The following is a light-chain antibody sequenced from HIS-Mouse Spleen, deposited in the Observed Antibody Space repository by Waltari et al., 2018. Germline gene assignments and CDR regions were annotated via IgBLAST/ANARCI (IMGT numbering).Light chain of an antibody. CDR2: LNSDGSH. CDR3: QTWGPVV. Sequence: HLVLTQSPSASASLGASVKLTCTLSSGHSSYATACHQQQPEKGPRYLMKLNSDGSHSKGDGIPDRFSGSSSGAERYLTISSLQSEDEADYYCQTWGPVVFGGGTKLTVL. J-gene: IGLJ2*01. CDR1: SGHSSYA. V-gene: IGLV4-69*01.